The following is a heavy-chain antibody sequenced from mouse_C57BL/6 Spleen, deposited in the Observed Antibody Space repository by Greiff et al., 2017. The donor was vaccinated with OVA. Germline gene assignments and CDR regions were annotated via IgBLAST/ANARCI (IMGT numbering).Heavy chain of an antibody. V-gene: IGHV1-64*01. CDR3: ARPEYYFDY. CDR1: GYTFTSYW. J-gene: IGHJ2*01. Sequence: QVQLQQPGAELVKPGASVKLSCKASGYTFTSYWMHWVKQRPGQGLEWIGMIHPSSGSTNYNEKFKSKATLTVDKSSSTAYMQLSSLTSEDSAGYYCARPEYYFDYWGQGTTLTVSS. CDR2: IHPSSGST.